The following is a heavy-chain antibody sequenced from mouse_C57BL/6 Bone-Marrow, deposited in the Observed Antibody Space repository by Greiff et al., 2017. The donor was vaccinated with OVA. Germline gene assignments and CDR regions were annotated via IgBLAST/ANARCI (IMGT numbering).Heavy chain of an antibody. D-gene: IGHD2-1*01. J-gene: IGHJ4*01. CDR2: INYDGSST. Sequence: KLVESEGGLVQPGSSMKLSCTASGFTFSDYYMAWVRQVPEKGLEWVANINYDGSSTYYLDSLKSRFIISRDNAKNILYLQMSSLKSEDTATYYCAREGNYPYYYAMDYWGQGTSVTVSS. V-gene: IGHV5-16*01. CDR3: AREGNYPYYYAMDY. CDR1: GFTFSDYY.